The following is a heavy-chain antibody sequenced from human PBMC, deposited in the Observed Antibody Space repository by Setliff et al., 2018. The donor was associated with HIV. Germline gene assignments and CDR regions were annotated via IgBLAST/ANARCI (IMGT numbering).Heavy chain of an antibody. CDR2: VYHSGST. Sequence: SETLSLTCTVSGYSFNRDYRWCCIRHPPGKGLEWIGSVYHSGSTYYNPPLKSQVTISVDTSKNQFSLKLSSVTAADTAVYYCARLSNFWSGYYNWDNWFDTWGQGTLVTVSS. CDR1: GYSFNRDYR. J-gene: IGHJ5*02. V-gene: IGHV4-38-2*02. D-gene: IGHD3-3*01. CDR3: ARLSNFWSGYYNWDNWFDT.